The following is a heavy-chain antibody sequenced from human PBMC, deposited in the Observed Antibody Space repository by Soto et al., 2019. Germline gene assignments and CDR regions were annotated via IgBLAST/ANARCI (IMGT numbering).Heavy chain of an antibody. J-gene: IGHJ6*02. D-gene: IGHD5-12*01. CDR1: IPSFDIYS. CDR2: TTGSGGTA. Sequence: EVQLLESGGGVGKPGGALKTSLSTSIPSFDIYSLSLGRPAPGKGLEWVSATTGSGGTAYYAGSVKGRFTISRDNSKNTLYLQMDSLRAEDTAVYYCAKHSGYDHYYGMDVWGQGTTVTVSS. CDR3: AKHSGYDHYYGMDV. V-gene: IGHV3-23*01.